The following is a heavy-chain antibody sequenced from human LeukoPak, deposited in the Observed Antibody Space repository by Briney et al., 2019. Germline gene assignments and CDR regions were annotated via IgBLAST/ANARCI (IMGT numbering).Heavy chain of an antibody. CDR1: GDSIRSSSYY. CDR2: IYYSGST. CDR3: ARGQVPHTYYYGSGIFI. J-gene: IGHJ4*02. V-gene: IGHV4-39*07. D-gene: IGHD3-10*01. Sequence: SETLSLTCTVSGDSIRSSSYYWGWIRQPPGKGLEWIGSIYYSGSTYYNPSLKSRVTISVDTSKNQFSLKLSSVTAADTAVYYCARGQVPHTYYYGSGIFIWGQGTLVTVSS.